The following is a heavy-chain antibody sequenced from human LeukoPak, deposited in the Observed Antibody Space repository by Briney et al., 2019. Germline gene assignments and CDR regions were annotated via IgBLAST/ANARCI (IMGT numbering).Heavy chain of an antibody. CDR2: IYHSGST. D-gene: IGHD3-3*01. CDR1: GYSISSGYY. CDR3: ARLTISIFGVVINPWYDP. Sequence: SGTLSLTCAVSGYSISSGYYWGWIRQPPGKGLEWIGSIYHSGSTYYNPSLKSRVTISVDTSKNQFSLKLSSVTAADTAVYYCARLTISIFGVVINPWYDPWGQGTLVTVSS. J-gene: IGHJ5*02. V-gene: IGHV4-38-2*01.